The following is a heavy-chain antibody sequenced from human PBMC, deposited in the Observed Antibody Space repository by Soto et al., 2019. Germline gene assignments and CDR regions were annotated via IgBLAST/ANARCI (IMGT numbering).Heavy chain of an antibody. CDR3: ARDLAYCGGDCYPIDS. CDR2: ISAYNGNT. CDR1: GYTFTSNG. D-gene: IGHD2-21*02. Sequence: QVQLVQSGAEVKKPGASVKVSCKASGYTFTSNGISWVRQAPGQGLEWMGWISAYNGNTNYAQKLQGRVTMTTDTSTSTAYMDLRSLRSDDTAVYYYARDLAYCGGDCYPIDSWGQGTLVTVSS. J-gene: IGHJ4*02. V-gene: IGHV1-18*01.